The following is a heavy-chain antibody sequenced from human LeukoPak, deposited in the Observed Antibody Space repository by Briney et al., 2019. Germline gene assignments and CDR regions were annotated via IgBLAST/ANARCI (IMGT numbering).Heavy chain of an antibody. CDR2: VYHTGTT. D-gene: IGHD4-17*01. CDR1: GGPIKTTDFF. Sequence: SETLSLTCTLSGGPIKTTDFFWGWIRQPPGKGLEWIGSVYHTGTTYYSPSLKSRVAISVDTSKNRFALKLRSVTAADTAVYYCARVLTTAPDYWGQGTLVTVSS. CDR3: ARVLTTAPDY. J-gene: IGHJ4*02. V-gene: IGHV4-39*01.